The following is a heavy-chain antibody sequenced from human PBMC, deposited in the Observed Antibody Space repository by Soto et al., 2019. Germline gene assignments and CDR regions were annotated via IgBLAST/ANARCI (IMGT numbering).Heavy chain of an antibody. CDR1: GLTFSSHA. Sequence: PARCLKPSCEASGLTFSSHAMSWVRQAPGKGLEWVSAISGSVGSTYYAGSVKGRFTISRDNSNNTLYLQMNSLRAEDTAVYYCAKGYYDFCSGYYSTPLDYWGQGTRVTVSS. V-gene: IGHV3-23*01. D-gene: IGHD3-3*01. J-gene: IGHJ4*02. CDR2: ISGSVGST. CDR3: AKGYYDFCSGYYSTPLDY.